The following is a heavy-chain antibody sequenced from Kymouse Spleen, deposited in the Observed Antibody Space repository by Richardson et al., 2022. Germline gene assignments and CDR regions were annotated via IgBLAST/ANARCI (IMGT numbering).Heavy chain of an antibody. D-gene: IGHD1-7*01. J-gene: IGHJ4*02. V-gene: IGHV4-59*01. CDR1: GGSISSYY. Sequence: QVQLQESGPGLVKPSETLSLTCTVSGGSISSYYWSWIRQPPGKGLEWIGYIYYSGSTNYNPSLKSRVTISVDTSKNQFSLKLSSVTAADTAVYYCARVGTGTTLFDYWGQGTLVTVSS. CDR2: IYYSGST. CDR3: ARVGTGTTLFDY.